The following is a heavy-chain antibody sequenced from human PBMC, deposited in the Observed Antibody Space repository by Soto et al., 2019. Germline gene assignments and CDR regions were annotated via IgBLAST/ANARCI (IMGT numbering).Heavy chain of an antibody. J-gene: IGHJ6*02. D-gene: IGHD1-20*01. V-gene: IGHV5-10-1*01. CDR1: GYSFTSYW. CDR3: ARRDNWNAEYYYGMDV. CDR2: IDPSDSYT. Sequence: GESLKISCKGSGYSFTSYWISWVRQMPGKGLEWMGRIDPSDSYTNYSPSFQGHVTISADKSISTAYLQWSSLKASDTAMYYCARRDNWNAEYYYGMDVWGQGTTVTVSS.